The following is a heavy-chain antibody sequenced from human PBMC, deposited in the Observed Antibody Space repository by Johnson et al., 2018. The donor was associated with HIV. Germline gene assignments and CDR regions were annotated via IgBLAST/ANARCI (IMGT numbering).Heavy chain of an antibody. J-gene: IGHJ3*02. CDR1: GFTFSNAW. CDR3: ATLSGSYYAFDI. Sequence: VQLVESGGGLVQPGGSLRLSCAASGFTFSNAWMNWVRQSPGKGLEWVGRIKSKTDGGTTDYAAPVKGRFTISRDDSKNTLYLQMNSLRADDTAVYYCATLSGSYYAFDIWGQGTMVTVSS. CDR2: IKSKTDGGTT. V-gene: IGHV3-15*01. D-gene: IGHD1-26*01.